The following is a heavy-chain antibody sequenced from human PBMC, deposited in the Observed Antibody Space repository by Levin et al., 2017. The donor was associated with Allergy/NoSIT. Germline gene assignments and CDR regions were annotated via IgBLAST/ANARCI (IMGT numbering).Heavy chain of an antibody. CDR1: GGSFSGYY. V-gene: IGHV4-34*01. CDR2: INHSGST. D-gene: IGHD4-17*01. J-gene: IGHJ6*02. CDR3: ARGVSTVTRSWRAYGMDV. Sequence: LSQTLSLTCAVYGGSFSGYYWSWIRQPPGKGLEWIGEINHSGSTNYNPSLKSRVTISVDTSKNQFSLKLSSVTAADTAVYYCARGVSTVTRSWRAYGMDVWGQGTTVTVSS.